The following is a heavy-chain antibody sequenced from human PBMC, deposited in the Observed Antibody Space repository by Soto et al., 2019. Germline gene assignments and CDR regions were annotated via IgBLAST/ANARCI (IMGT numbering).Heavy chain of an antibody. CDR3: ARGPAVFGVVRNFDY. J-gene: IGHJ4*02. D-gene: IGHD3-3*01. Sequence: ASVKVSCKASGGTFSSYAISWVRQAPGQGLEWMGGIIPIFGTANYAQKFQGRVTITADESTSTAYMELSSLRSEDTAVYYCARGPAVFGVVRNFDYWGQGTLVTVSS. CDR1: GGTFSSYA. CDR2: IIPIFGTA. V-gene: IGHV1-69*13.